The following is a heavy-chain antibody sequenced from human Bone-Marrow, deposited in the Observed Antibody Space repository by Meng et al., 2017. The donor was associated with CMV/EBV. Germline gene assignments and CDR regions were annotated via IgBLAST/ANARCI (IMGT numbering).Heavy chain of an antibody. CDR3: AKSLTYYHYHGMDV. CDR1: GGTFKNFA. D-gene: IGHD4/OR15-4a*01. J-gene: IGHJ6*01. V-gene: IGHV1-69*13. Sequence: SVMVSCKASGGTFKNFAVSWIRQDPGQGLEWMGGSIPIFGAPNYEQKFQGRLMITADESTSTAYMELSSLTPEDTAVYYCAKSLTYYHYHGMDVWGQGPTVTVSS. CDR2: SIPIFGAP.